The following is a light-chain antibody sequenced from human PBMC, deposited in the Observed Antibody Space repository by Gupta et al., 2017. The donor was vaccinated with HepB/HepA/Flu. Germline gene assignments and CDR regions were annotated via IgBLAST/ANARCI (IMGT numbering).Light chain of an antibody. J-gene: IGKJ3*01. CDR2: GAS. V-gene: IGKV3-15*01. Sequence: ELVMRQPPATLSVSPGERATLSCRASQSVSSNLAWYQQKPGQAPRLLIYGASTRATGIPARFSGSGSGTEFTLTISSLQSEDFAVYYCQQYNNWPPLNTFGPGTKVDIK. CDR3: QQYNNWPPLNT. CDR1: QSVSSN.